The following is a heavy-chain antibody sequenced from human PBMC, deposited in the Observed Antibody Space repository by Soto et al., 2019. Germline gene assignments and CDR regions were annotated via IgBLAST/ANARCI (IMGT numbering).Heavy chain of an antibody. CDR3: ATGKWLGEYFDY. Sequence: QVQLVQSGAEVKKPGASVKVSCKTSGYTCMRSGIKWVREAPGQGLEWMGWISAYNGDTSYAQKFQGRVIMTTDTSTSTAYMELRSLTSEDTAVYYCATGKWLGEYFDYWGQGTLVTVSS. CDR1: GYTCMRSG. V-gene: IGHV1-18*01. J-gene: IGHJ4*02. CDR2: ISAYNGDT. D-gene: IGHD3-16*01.